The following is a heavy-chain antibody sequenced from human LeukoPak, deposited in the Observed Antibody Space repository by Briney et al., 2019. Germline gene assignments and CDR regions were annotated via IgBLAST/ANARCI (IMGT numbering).Heavy chain of an antibody. CDR3: ARHIASNYVPIGLIDY. D-gene: IGHD4-11*01. CDR2: IYYSGST. J-gene: IGHJ4*02. V-gene: IGHV4-39*01. Sequence: SETLSLTCTLSGGSISERRDYWGWIRRPPGKGLERIGSIYYSGSTYYNPSLKSRVTISVDTSKNQFSLKLSSVTAADTAVYYCARHIASNYVPIGLIDYWGQGTLVAVSS. CDR1: GGSISERRDY.